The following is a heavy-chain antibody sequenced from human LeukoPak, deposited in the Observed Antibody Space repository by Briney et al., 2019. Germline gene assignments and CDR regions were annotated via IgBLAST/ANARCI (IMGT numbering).Heavy chain of an antibody. CDR1: GYTFTSYA. D-gene: IGHD2/OR15-2a*01. Sequence: ASVKVSCKASGYTFTSYAISWVRQAPGQGLEWMGWISAYNGNIKYAQKFQGRVTMTTDTSTSTAYMELRSLRSDDTAVYYCARAGRTTRAFDIWGQGTMVTVSS. CDR3: ARAGRTTRAFDI. CDR2: ISAYNGNI. V-gene: IGHV1-18*01. J-gene: IGHJ3*02.